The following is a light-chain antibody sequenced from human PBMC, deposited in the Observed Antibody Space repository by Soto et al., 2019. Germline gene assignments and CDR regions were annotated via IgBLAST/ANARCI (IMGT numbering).Light chain of an antibody. CDR1: QSVLYSSNNKNY. CDR2: WAS. V-gene: IGKV4-1*01. Sequence: DIGITQSPASLAVSLGERATINCKSSQSVLYSSNNKNYLAWYQQKPGQPPKLLIYWASTRESGVPDRFSGSGSATDFTLTISSLQAEDVAVYYCQQYYSTPWTFGQGTKVDIK. J-gene: IGKJ1*01. CDR3: QQYYSTPWT.